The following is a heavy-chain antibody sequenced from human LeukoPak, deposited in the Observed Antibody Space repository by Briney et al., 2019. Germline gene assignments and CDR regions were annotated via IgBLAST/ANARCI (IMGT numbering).Heavy chain of an antibody. CDR2: IYGGGTT. V-gene: IGHV3-53*01. Sequence: PGGSLRLSCAASGFTVSNNYMSWVRQAPGKGLEWVSLIYGGGTTYYADSVKGRFTISSDSSKNTLYPQMNSLRAEDTAVYYCARAPNYGGYGGQWGRGTLVTVSS. CDR1: GFTVSNNY. D-gene: IGHD4-17*01. J-gene: IGHJ4*02. CDR3: ARAPNYGGYGGQ.